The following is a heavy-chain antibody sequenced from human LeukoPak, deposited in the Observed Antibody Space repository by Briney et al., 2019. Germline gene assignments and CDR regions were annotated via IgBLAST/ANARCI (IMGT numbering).Heavy chain of an antibody. Sequence: GSSVKVSCKASGYTFTSYAMNWVRQAPGQGLEWMGWINTNTGNPTYAQGFTGRFVFSLDTSVSTAYLQISSLKAEDTAVYYCTRQGVQFNFDYWGQGTLVTVSS. D-gene: IGHD3-10*01. CDR3: TRQGVQFNFDY. V-gene: IGHV7-4-1*02. J-gene: IGHJ4*02. CDR2: INTNTGNP. CDR1: GYTFTSYA.